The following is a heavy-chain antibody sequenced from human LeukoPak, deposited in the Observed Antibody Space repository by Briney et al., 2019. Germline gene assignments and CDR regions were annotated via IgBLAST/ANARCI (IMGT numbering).Heavy chain of an antibody. CDR1: GFTFSSYW. Sequence: GGSLRLSCAASGFTFSSYWMSWVRQAPGKGLEWVANIKQDGSEKYYVDSVKGRFIISRDNAKNSLYLQMNSLRAEDTAVYYCARGQLELLSDYYYYMDVWGKGTTVTVSS. V-gene: IGHV3-7*01. J-gene: IGHJ6*03. D-gene: IGHD1-1*01. CDR2: IKQDGSEK. CDR3: ARGQLELLSDYYYYMDV.